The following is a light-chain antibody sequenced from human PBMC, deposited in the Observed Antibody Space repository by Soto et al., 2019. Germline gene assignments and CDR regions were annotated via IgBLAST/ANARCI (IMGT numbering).Light chain of an antibody. CDR1: QSVSSSY. CDR2: GAS. V-gene: IGKV3-20*01. Sequence: EIVLTQSPGTLSLSPGERATLSCRASQSVSSSYLAWYQQKPGQAPRLLIYGASSRATGIPDRFSGSGSGTDFTITISRVESDDFAVYYCQQYGSSLYTFGQGNKLEIK. J-gene: IGKJ2*01. CDR3: QQYGSSLYT.